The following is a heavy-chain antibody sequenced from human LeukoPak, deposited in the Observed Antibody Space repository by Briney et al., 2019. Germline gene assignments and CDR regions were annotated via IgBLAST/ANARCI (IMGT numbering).Heavy chain of an antibody. CDR3: AHGSMYQLDY. J-gene: IGHJ4*02. CDR2: ILGGAGST. D-gene: IGHD2-2*01. V-gene: IGHV3-23*01. Sequence: GGSLRLSCAASGFTFSSYSMNWVRQAPGKGLEWVSGILGGAGSTYYADSVKGRFTISRDNSKNTLYLQMNSLRAEDTAVYYCAHGSMYQLDYWGQGTLVTVSS. CDR1: GFTFSSYS.